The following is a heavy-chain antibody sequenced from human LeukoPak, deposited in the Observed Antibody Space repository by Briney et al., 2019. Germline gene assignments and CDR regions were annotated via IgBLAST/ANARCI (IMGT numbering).Heavy chain of an antibody. D-gene: IGHD2-2*01. CDR2: IYYSGST. Sequence: SETLSLTCTVSGGSISSTTYYWGWIRQPPGKGLEWIGSIYYSGSTYYNPSLKSRVTISVDTSKNQFSLKLSSVTAADTAVYYCLSSTGGLWGQGTLVTVSS. CDR3: LSSTGGL. V-gene: IGHV4-39*01. J-gene: IGHJ4*02. CDR1: GGSISSTTYY.